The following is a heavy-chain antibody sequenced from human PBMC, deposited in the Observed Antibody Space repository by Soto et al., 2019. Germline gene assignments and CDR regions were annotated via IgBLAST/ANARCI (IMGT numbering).Heavy chain of an antibody. V-gene: IGHV5-51*01. CDR1: GHSFTSYW. D-gene: IGHD1-26*01. CDR2: IYPGDSDT. CDR3: ARRPLVGATLV. Sequence: XSLTLSVKRSGHSFTSYWIGWVPQMPGKGLEWMGIIYPGDSDTRYSPSFQGQVTISADKSISTAYLQWSSLKASDTAMYYCARRPLVGATLVWGQGTLVTVSS. J-gene: IGHJ4*02.